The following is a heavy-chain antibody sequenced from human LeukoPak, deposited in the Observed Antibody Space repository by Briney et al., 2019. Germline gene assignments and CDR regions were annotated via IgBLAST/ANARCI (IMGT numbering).Heavy chain of an antibody. CDR2: ISAYNGNT. J-gene: IGHJ5*02. V-gene: IGHV1-18*01. CDR3: ARELQQQLVLHIWFDP. D-gene: IGHD6-13*01. Sequence: AASVKVSCKASGYTFTSYGISWVRQAPGQGLEWMGWISAYNGNTNYAQKLQGRVTMTTDTSTSTAYMELRSLRSDDTAVYYCARELQQQLVLHIWFDPWGQGTLVTVSS. CDR1: GYTFTSYG.